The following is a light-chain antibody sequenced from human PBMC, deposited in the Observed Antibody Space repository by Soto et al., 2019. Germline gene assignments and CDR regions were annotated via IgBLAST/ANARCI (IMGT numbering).Light chain of an antibody. V-gene: IGKV4-1*01. CDR1: LNIYFKSNNRNY. J-gene: IGKJ4*01. CDR3: QQYFITPLT. Sequence: DIVMTQSPDSLRVSLGERATISCTSSLNIYFKSNNRNYLAWYQQKTGQPPKLLVYWASTRESGVPDRFTGRGSGTYFTLTIDNVQPDDVAVYYCQQYFITPLTFGGGTRVDIK. CDR2: WAS.